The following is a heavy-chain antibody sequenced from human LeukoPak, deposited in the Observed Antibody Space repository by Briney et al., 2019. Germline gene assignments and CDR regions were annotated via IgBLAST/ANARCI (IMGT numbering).Heavy chain of an antibody. V-gene: IGHV3-23*01. CDR2: ISGSGGST. D-gene: IGHD3-16*01. CDR3: AKNPLRLGENYYFDY. CDR1: GFTFGDYA. Sequence: GGSLRLSCTASGFTFGDYAMSWVRQAPGKGLEWVSAISGSGGSTYYADSVKGRFTISRDNSKNTLYLQMNSLRAEDTAVYYCAKNPLRLGENYYFDYWGQGTLVTVSS. J-gene: IGHJ4*02.